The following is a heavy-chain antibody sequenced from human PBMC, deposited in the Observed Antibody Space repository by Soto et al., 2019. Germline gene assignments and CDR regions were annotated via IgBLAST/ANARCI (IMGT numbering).Heavy chain of an antibody. V-gene: IGHV3-23*01. CDR2: ISAGGGNT. CDR1: GFTFSSYA. D-gene: IGHD2-2*01. CDR3: AKVRPLMDCTRTICLCAFDI. Sequence: EVQLLESGGGLVQPGGSLRLSCAASGFTFSSYAMNWVRQAPGKGLEWDSAISAGGGNTYYADSVKGRFTISRDNSKSTMNMQMNSLRGEYTAVYYCAKVRPLMDCTRTICLCAFDIWGQGTMVTVSS. J-gene: IGHJ3*02.